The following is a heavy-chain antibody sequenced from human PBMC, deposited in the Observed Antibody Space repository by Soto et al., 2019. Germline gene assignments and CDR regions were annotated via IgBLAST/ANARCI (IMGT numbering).Heavy chain of an antibody. D-gene: IGHD6-19*01. J-gene: IGHJ4*02. CDR3: AHIVVAGLGYYFDY. CDR2: IYWDDDK. V-gene: IGHV2-5*02. Sequence: QITLKESGPTLVKPTQTLTLTCTFSGFSLSSTRMAVGWIRQPPGKALEWLALIYWDDDKRYSPFLRGSPTITKDTSKTQVVLTMSNMDPVDTARYYCAHIVVAGLGYYFDYWGQGTLVTVSS. CDR1: GFSLSSTRMA.